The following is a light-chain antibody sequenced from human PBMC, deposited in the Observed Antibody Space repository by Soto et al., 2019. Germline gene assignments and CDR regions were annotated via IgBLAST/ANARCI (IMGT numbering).Light chain of an antibody. Sequence: EIVLTQSPGILSLSPGARATLSCRASQTVAYTSLAWYQQRPGQAPRLLIYGTSTRAHGNPDRFIGSGSGTAFTLPIRSLETEDCAVYYCQQYVTPPRTFGQGTKVE. J-gene: IGKJ1*01. V-gene: IGKV3-20*01. CDR3: QQYVTPPRT. CDR1: QTVAYTS. CDR2: GTS.